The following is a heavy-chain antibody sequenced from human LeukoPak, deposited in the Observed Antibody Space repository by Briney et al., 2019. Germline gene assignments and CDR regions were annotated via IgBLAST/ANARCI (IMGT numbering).Heavy chain of an antibody. CDR3: AIWTSGNY. V-gene: IGHV3-7*01. Sequence: PGGSLRLSCAASGFTFNGSWMNWVCQAPGKGLEWVANLDPSGSQKRYVDSVKGRFIISKDNPGASLYLDMYSLRAEDTAIYYCAIWTSGNYWGQGTLVTVSS. CDR1: GFTFNGSW. J-gene: IGHJ4*02. CDR2: LDPSGSQK. D-gene: IGHD1-1*01.